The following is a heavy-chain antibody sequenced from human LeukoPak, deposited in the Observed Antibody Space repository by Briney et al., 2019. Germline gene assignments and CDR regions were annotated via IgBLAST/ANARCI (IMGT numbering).Heavy chain of an antibody. CDR2: INHSGST. D-gene: IGHD3-22*01. Sequence: SETLSLTCAVYGGSFSGYYWSWIRQPPGKGLEWIGEINHSGSTNYNPSLKSRVTISVDTSKNQFSLKLSSVTVADTAVYYCARHYDGSGYWYYFDYWGQGTLVTVSS. CDR1: GGSFSGYY. CDR3: ARHYDGSGYWYYFDY. J-gene: IGHJ4*02. V-gene: IGHV4-34*01.